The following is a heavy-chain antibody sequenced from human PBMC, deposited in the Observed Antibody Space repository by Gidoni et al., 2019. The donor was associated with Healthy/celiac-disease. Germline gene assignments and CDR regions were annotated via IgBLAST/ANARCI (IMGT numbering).Heavy chain of an antibody. Sequence: QVQLQESGPGLVKPSQTLSLTSTFSGGSITSGGYYWSWIRQHPGKGLEWIGYIYYSWSTYYNPSLKSRVTISVDTSKNQFSLKMSSVTAADTAVYYCARETGWLRDYYYGMDVWGQGTTVTVSS. CDR3: ARETGWLRDYYYGMDV. J-gene: IGHJ6*02. D-gene: IGHD3-22*01. CDR2: IYYSWST. V-gene: IGHV4-31*03. CDR1: GGSITSGGYY.